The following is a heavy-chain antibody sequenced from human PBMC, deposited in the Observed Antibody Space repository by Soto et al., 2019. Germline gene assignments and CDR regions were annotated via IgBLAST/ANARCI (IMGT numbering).Heavy chain of an antibody. CDR2: IYYSGST. Sequence: PSETLSLTCTVSGGSISSYYWSWIRQPPGKGLEWIGYIYYSGSTNYNPSLKSRVTISVDTSKNQFSLKLSSVTAADTAVYYCAXDRSRMTTVRAFGAFDIWGQGTMVTVSS. D-gene: IGHD4-17*01. V-gene: IGHV4-59*01. J-gene: IGHJ3*02. CDR1: GGSISSYY. CDR3: AXDRSRMTTVRAFGAFDI.